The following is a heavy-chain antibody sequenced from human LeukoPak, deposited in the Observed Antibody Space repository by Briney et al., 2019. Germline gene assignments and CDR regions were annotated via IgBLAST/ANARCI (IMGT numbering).Heavy chain of an antibody. J-gene: IGHJ4*02. CDR1: GFTFSSCT. Sequence: GGSLRLSCAASGFTFSSCTMNWARPAPGKGLDWVSSISSSSNYIYYADSVKGRFTISRDKAKNSLYLQMNSLRAEDTAVYYCAREPYVSGSYYNYWGQGTLVTVSS. CDR2: ISSSSNYI. D-gene: IGHD3-10*01. CDR3: AREPYVSGSYYNY. V-gene: IGHV3-21*01.